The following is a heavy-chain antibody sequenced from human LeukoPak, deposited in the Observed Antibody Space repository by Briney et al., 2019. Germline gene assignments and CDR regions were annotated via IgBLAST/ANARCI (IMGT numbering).Heavy chain of an antibody. Sequence: GGSLRLSCAASGFTFSNYSMNWVRQAPGKGLEWVSSISGSSSYIYYANSVKGRFTISRDSAKNSLYLQMNSLRAEDTAVYYCARDDGSRRYFDWLAVADYWGQGTLVTVSS. D-gene: IGHD3-9*01. CDR1: GFTFSNYS. V-gene: IGHV3-21*01. CDR2: ISGSSSYI. J-gene: IGHJ4*02. CDR3: ARDDGSRRYFDWLAVADY.